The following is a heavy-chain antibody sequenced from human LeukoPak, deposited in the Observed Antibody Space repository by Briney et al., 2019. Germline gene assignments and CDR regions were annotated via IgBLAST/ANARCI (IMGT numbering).Heavy chain of an antibody. J-gene: IGHJ4*02. CDR2: IKEDGSEK. V-gene: IGHV3-7*01. D-gene: IGHD3-9*01. CDR1: GFTFSNYW. CDR3: ARGRYLY. Sequence: GGSLRLSCAASGFTFSNYWMSWVRQAPGKGLEWVANIKEDGSEKYYVDSVKGRFTISRDNAKNSLYLQMNSLRAEDTAVYYCARGRYLYWGQGTLVTVSS.